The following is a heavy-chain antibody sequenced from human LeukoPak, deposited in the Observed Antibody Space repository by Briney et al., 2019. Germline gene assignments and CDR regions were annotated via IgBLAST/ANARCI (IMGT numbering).Heavy chain of an antibody. CDR3: ASTGYCSGGSCYVPNWFDP. CDR2: INPNSGGT. V-gene: IGHV1-2*02. D-gene: IGHD2-15*01. Sequence: ASVKVSCKASGYTFTSYYMHWVRQAPGQGLEWMGWINPNSGGTNYAQKFQGRVTMTRDTSISTAYMELSRLRSDDTAVYYCASTGYCSGGSCYVPNWFDPWGQGTLVTVSS. J-gene: IGHJ5*02. CDR1: GYTFTSYY.